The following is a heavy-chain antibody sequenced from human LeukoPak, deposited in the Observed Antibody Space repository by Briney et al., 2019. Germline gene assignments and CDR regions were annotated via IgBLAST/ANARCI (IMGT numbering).Heavy chain of an antibody. CDR2: IIPIFGTA. J-gene: IGHJ4*02. CDR3: ARGYYYDSSGYYSETYYFDY. V-gene: IGHV1-69*13. Sequence: GASVKVSCKASGGTFSSYAISWVRQAPGQGLEWMGGIIPIFGTANYAQKFQGRVTITADESTSTAYMELSSLRSEDTAVYYCARGYYYDSSGYYSETYYFDYWGQGTLDTVSS. CDR1: GGTFSSYA. D-gene: IGHD3-22*01.